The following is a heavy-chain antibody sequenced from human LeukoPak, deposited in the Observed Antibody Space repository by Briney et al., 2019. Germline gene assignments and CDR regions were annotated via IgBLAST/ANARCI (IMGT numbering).Heavy chain of an antibody. Sequence: SETLSLTCSVSDGSISSGYYYWAWIRQPPGKGPEWIGSIYYSGTTYPNPSLKSRVTISVDTSRNQFSLKLSSVTAADTAVYYCARQPKSCAPGIFVTGKACWFDPWGQGTLVTVSP. CDR1: DGSISSGYYY. V-gene: IGHV4-39*01. CDR2: IYYSGTT. CDR3: ARQPKSCAPGIFVTGKACWFDP. J-gene: IGHJ5*02. D-gene: IGHD3-3*01.